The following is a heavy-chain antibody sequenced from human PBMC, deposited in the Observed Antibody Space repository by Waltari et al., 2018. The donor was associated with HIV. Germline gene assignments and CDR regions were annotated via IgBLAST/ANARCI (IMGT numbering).Heavy chain of an antibody. J-gene: IGHJ3*01. CDR3: ARDRPNYYDSSGYSSVFDV. V-gene: IGHV3-53*01. Sequence: QLVESGGGLIQPGGSLRLSCAASGFTVNSNYVNWVRQAPGKGRGWVSVIYSGGSTYYADSVKGRFTISRDNSKNTIYLQMNSLRAEDTAVYYCARDRPNYYDSSGYSSVFDVWGQGTMVTVSS. D-gene: IGHD3-22*01. CDR2: IYSGGST. CDR1: GFTVNSNY.